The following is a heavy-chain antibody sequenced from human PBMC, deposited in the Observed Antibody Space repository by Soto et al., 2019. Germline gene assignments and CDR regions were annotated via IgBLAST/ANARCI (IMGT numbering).Heavy chain of an antibody. CDR2: ISGRGDAT. CDR1: GFTFSSFA. D-gene: IGHD3-3*01. CDR3: AIMRVSHPRDPASMDV. J-gene: IGHJ6*02. Sequence: LRLSCAASGFTFSSFAMSWVRQAPGKGLEWVSAISGRGDATYYADSVKGRFTISRDNSKSTLYLQMNSLRADDTAVYYTAIMRVSHPRDPASMDVWGQGPTVTVSS. V-gene: IGHV3-23*01.